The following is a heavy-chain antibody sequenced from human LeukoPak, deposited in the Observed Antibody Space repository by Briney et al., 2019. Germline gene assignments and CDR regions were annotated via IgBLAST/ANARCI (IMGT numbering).Heavy chain of an antibody. CDR1: GGSISSSSYY. CDR3: ARLRYYGSGSVDY. CDR2: IYYSGST. Sequence: PSQTLSPTCTVSGGSISSSSYYWGWIRQPPGKGLEWIGSIYYSGSTYYNPSLKSRVTISVDTSKNQFSLKLSSVTAADTAVYYCARLRYYGSGSVDYWGQGTLVTVSS. J-gene: IGHJ4*02. D-gene: IGHD3-10*01. V-gene: IGHV4-39*01.